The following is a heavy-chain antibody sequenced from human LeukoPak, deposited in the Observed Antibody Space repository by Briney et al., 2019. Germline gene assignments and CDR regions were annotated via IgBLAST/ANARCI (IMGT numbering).Heavy chain of an antibody. V-gene: IGHV1-2*02. CDR1: GYTFTGYY. CDR3: ARDRGSVRIRPSHY. Sequence: ASVKVSCKASGYTFTGYYMHWVRQAPGQGLEWMGWINPNSGGTNYAQKFQGRVTMTRDTSISTAYMELSRLRSDDTAVYYCARDRGSVRIRPSHYWGQGTLVTVSS. CDR2: INPNSGGT. J-gene: IGHJ4*02. D-gene: IGHD3-10*01.